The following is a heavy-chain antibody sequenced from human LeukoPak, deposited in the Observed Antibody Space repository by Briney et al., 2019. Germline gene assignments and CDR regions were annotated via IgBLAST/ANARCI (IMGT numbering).Heavy chain of an antibody. J-gene: IGHJ6*01. CDR2: TWYDGRNN. CDR1: GFTFSSYG. V-gene: IGHV3-33*01. Sequence: PAGPPRLSCAASGFTFSSYGMHWVRQALGKGLEWVAVTWYDGRNNYYAASVKGRFTISRDDSKTKVYPLMNSLRAEDTAVYYCAREVAPLYFQYGMDVWGEGTT. D-gene: IGHD2-21*01. CDR3: AREVAPLYFQYGMDV.